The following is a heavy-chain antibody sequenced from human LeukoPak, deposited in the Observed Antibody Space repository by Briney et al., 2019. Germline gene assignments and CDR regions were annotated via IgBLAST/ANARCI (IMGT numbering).Heavy chain of an antibody. CDR2: IYTSGST. CDR3: ARGTTVTYYYYYGMDV. D-gene: IGHD4-17*01. CDR1: GGSISSGSYY. J-gene: IGHJ6*02. V-gene: IGHV4-61*02. Sequence: SQTLSLTCTVSGGSISSGSYYWRWIRQPAGKGLEWIGRIYTSGSTNYNPSLKSRVTISVDTSKNQFSLKLSSVTAADTAVYYCARGTTVTYYYYYGMDVWGQGTTVTVSS.